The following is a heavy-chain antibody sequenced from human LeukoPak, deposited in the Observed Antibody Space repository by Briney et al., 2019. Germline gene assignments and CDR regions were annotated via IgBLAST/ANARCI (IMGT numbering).Heavy chain of an antibody. Sequence: PSQTLSLTCTVSGGSISIGGYYWSWIRQHPGKGLEWIGYIYYSGSTYYNPSLKSRVAISVDTSKNQFSLKLTSVTAADTAVYYCARASLTTVTPDDAFDIWGQGTMVTVSS. J-gene: IGHJ3*02. V-gene: IGHV4-31*03. CDR3: ARASLTTVTPDDAFDI. CDR1: GGSISIGGYY. D-gene: IGHD4-17*01. CDR2: IYYSGST.